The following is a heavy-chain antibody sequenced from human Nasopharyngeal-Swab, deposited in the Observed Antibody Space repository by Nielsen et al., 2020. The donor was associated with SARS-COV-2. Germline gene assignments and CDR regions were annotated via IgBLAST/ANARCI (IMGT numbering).Heavy chain of an antibody. D-gene: IGHD2-2*01. CDR3: RRGPTMAPVPGAMRGAVDF. Sequence: GESLKISCSASGFTFSNYWMHWVRQAPGKGLVWVSCIDSYGSDIIYADSVKGRFTVSRDNAKNTLYLQLNSLSADDTAVYYCRRGPTMAPVPGAMRGAVDFWGQGILVTVSP. J-gene: IGHJ4*02. CDR2: IDSYGSDI. V-gene: IGHV3-74*01. CDR1: GFTFSNYW.